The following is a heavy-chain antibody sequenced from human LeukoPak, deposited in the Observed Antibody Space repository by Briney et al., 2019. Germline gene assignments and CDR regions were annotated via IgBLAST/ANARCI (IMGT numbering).Heavy chain of an antibody. CDR2: IYYSGST. J-gene: IGHJ6*03. Sequence: SETLSLTCTASGGSISSHGWSWIRQPPGQGLEWIGYIYYSGSTNYNPSLKRRITTSVDTSKNQFSLKLSSVTAADTAVYYCARGLQVPAAFLYYYYYMDVWGKGTTVTVSS. CDR1: GGSISSHG. CDR3: ARGLQVPAAFLYYYYYMDV. D-gene: IGHD2-2*01. V-gene: IGHV4-59*11.